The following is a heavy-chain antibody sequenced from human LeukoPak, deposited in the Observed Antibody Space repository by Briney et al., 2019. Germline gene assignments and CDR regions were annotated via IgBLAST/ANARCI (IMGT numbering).Heavy chain of an antibody. Sequence: GGSLRLSCAASGFTFSSYAMTWVRQAPGKGLEWVSSISNSADRTHYADSVKGRFTISRDNSKNTLSLQMNSLRAEDTAVYYRAQNWNDDCWGQGTLVTVSS. CDR3: AQNWNDDC. CDR2: ISNSADRT. J-gene: IGHJ4*02. V-gene: IGHV3-23*01. D-gene: IGHD1-1*01. CDR1: GFTFSSYA.